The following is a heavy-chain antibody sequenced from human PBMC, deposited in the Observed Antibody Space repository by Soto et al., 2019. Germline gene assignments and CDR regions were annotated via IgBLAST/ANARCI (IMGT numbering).Heavy chain of an antibody. CDR1: GGSISSYY. V-gene: IGHV4-59*08. CDR2: IYYSGSN. Sequence: SETLSLTCTVSGGSISSYYWSWIRQPPGKGLEWIGNIYYSGSNTYNPSLKSRVTISVDTSKNQFSLNLSSVTAADTAVYYCARHSGYDSHYLDYWGQGTLVTVSS. CDR3: ARHSGYDSHYLDY. D-gene: IGHD5-12*01. J-gene: IGHJ4*02.